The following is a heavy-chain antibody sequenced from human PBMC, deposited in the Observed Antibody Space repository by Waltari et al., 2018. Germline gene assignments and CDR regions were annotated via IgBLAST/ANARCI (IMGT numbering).Heavy chain of an antibody. CDR3: ARDFGGSSDDY. V-gene: IGHV1-2*02. CDR2: INPNRGGT. CDR1: GYTFTGYY. D-gene: IGHD3-16*01. J-gene: IGHJ4*02. Sequence: QVQLVQSGAEVKKPGASVKVSCKASGYTFTGYYMHWVRQAPGQGLEWMGWINPNRGGTTYAQKFQGRVTMTRDTSISTAYMELSRLRSDDTAMYYCARDFGGSSDDYWGQGTLVTVSS.